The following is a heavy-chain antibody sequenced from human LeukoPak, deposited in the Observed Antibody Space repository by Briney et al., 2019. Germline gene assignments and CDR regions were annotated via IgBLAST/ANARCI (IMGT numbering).Heavy chain of an antibody. V-gene: IGHV1-3*01. CDR1: GYTFTSYA. CDR2: INAGNGNT. D-gene: IGHD3-22*01. CDR3: ARDGVHGHYYDSSGYFN. J-gene: IGHJ4*02. Sequence: ASVKVSCKASGYTFTSYAMHWVRQAPGQRLEWMGWINAGNGNTKYSQKFQGRVTITRDTSASTAYMELSSPRSEDAAVYYYARDGVHGHYYDSSGYFNWGQGTLVTVSS.